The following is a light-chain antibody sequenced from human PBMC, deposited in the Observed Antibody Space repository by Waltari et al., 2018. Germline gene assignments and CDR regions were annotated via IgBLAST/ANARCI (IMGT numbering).Light chain of an antibody. CDR2: KAS. Sequence: DILMTQSPTTLSASVGDRVTMTCRASQSISTWLAWYQQKPGKAPKLLIYKASTLESWVPTRFSGNGFRTGFPPTIRRLQPDCFATYFLQQDTRKSLLPFRGRTQVEIQ. CDR3: QQDTRKSLLP. V-gene: IGKV1-5*03. J-gene: IGKJ4*01. CDR1: QSISTW.